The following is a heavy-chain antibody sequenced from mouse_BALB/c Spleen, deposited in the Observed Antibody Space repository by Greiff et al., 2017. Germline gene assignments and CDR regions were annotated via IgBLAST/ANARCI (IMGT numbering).Heavy chain of an antibody. CDR2: IDPANGNT. Sequence: VQLKQSGAELVKPGASVKLSCTASGFNIKDTYMHWVKQRPEQGLEWIGRIDPANGNTKYDPKFQGKATITADTSSNTAYLQLSSLTSEDTAVYYCARWTYYDYDGFAYWGQGTLVTVSA. V-gene: IGHV14-3*02. J-gene: IGHJ3*01. CDR1: GFNIKDTY. D-gene: IGHD2-4*01. CDR3: ARWTYYDYDGFAY.